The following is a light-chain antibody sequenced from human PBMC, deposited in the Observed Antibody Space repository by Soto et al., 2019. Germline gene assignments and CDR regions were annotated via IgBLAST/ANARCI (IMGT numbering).Light chain of an antibody. J-gene: IGLJ2*01. CDR3: QSDDTSLSVVI. CDR2: ADN. V-gene: IGLV1-40*01. Sequence: QSVLTQTPSVSGAPGQKITMSCTGSSSNIGAGYDVHWYQQVPGAAPRLLIYADNNRPSGVPDRFSASKSGTSASLAITGIQGEDEANYDCQSDDTSLSVVIFGAGTKLTVL. CDR1: SSNIGAGYD.